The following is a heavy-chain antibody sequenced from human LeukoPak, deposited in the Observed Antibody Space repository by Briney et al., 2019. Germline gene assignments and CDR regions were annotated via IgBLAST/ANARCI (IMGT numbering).Heavy chain of an antibody. V-gene: IGHV3-74*01. Sequence: GGSLRLSCVASEFTFSNYWIHWVRQPPGKGLVWVSRIRYDGIVTYYADSVKGRFTISRDNSKNTLYLQMNSLRAEDTAVYYCARDLLNPTVGYWGQGTLVTVSS. CDR2: IRYDGIVT. CDR3: ARDLLNPTVGY. J-gene: IGHJ4*02. D-gene: IGHD1-26*01. CDR1: EFTFSNYW.